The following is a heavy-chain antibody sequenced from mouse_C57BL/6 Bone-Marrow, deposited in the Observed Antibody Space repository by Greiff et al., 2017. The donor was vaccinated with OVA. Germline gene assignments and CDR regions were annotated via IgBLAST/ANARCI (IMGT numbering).Heavy chain of an antibody. D-gene: IGHD1-1*01. V-gene: IGHV14-4*01. J-gene: IGHJ3*01. CDR1: GFNIKDDY. CDR2: IDPENGDT. CDR3: TFYGSSYAY. Sequence: EVQGVESGAELVRPGASVKLSCTASGFNIKDDYMHWVKQRPEQGLEWIGWIDPENGDTEYASKFQGKATITAGTSSNTAYLQLSSLTSEDTAVYYCTFYGSSYAYWGQGTLVTVSA.